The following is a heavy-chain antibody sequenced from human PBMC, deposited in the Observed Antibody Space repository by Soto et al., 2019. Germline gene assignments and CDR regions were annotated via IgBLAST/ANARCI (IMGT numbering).Heavy chain of an antibody. CDR2: INHSGST. CDR3: ANIVAAKGFEY. D-gene: IGHD5-12*01. Sequence: QVQLQQWGAGLLKPSETLSLTCAVYGGSFRGYYWPWIRQPPGKGLEWSGEINHSGSTNYNPSRRGRVTIAGDTSKGQCSLMVSSVSAADTAVYYCANIVAAKGFEYLVEGTLVAVFS. CDR1: GGSFRGYY. J-gene: IGHJ4*02. V-gene: IGHV4-34*01.